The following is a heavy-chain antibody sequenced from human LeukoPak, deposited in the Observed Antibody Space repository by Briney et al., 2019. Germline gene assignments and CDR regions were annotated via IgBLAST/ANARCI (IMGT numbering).Heavy chain of an antibody. CDR2: MNPNSGNT. V-gene: IGHV1-8*01. Sequence: ASVKVSCKASGYTFTSYDINWVRQATGQGLEWMGWMNPNSGNTGYAQKFQGRVTMTRNTSISTAYMELSSLRAEDTAVYYCARDPPSSSWYVEGDYWGQGTLVTVSS. D-gene: IGHD6-13*01. J-gene: IGHJ4*02. CDR3: ARDPPSSSWYVEGDY. CDR1: GYTFTSYD.